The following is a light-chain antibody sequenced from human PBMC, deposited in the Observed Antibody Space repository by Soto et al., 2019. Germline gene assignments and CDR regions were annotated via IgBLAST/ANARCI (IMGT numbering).Light chain of an antibody. J-gene: IGKJ5*01. CDR1: QSVSSS. V-gene: IGKV3-11*01. CDR3: QQRSDWLPIT. Sequence: EILMKQSPATLSVSPGERATLSCRVSQSVSSSLAWYQQKLGQAPRLLIYGVSYRATGIPVRFSGSGSGTDFTLTISSLEPEDFAVYYCQQRSDWLPITFGQGTRLEIK. CDR2: GVS.